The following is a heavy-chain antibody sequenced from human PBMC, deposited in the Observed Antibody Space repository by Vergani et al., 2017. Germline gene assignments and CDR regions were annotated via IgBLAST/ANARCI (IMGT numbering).Heavy chain of an antibody. D-gene: IGHD2-2*01. V-gene: IGHV1-18*04. J-gene: IGHJ6*02. CDR3: ARDPDIVVVPAAPYYYYYYGMDV. CDR1: GYTFTSSG. Sequence: QVQLVQSGAEVKKPGASVKVSCKASGYTFTSSGISWVRQAPGQGLEWMGWISAYNGNTNYAQKLQGRVTMTTDTSTSTAYMELRSLRSDDTAVYYCARDPDIVVVPAAPYYYYYYGMDVWGQXP. CDR2: ISAYNGNT.